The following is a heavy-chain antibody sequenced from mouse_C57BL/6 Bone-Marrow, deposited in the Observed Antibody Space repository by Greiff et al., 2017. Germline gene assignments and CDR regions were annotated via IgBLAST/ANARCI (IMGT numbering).Heavy chain of an antibody. CDR1: GYSFTDYN. D-gene: IGHD1-1*01. V-gene: IGHV1-39*01. CDR3: ARHVYYYGSSYGYFDV. Sequence: EVKLMESGPELVKPGASVKISCKASGYSFTDYNMNWVKQSNGKSLEWIGVINPNYGTTSYNQKFKGKATLTVDQSSSTAYMQLNSLTSEDSAVYYCARHVYYYGSSYGYFDVWGTGTTVTVSS. J-gene: IGHJ1*03. CDR2: INPNYGTT.